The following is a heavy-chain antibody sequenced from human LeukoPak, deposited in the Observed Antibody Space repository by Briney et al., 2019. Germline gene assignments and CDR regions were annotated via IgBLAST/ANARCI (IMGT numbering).Heavy chain of an antibody. D-gene: IGHD2-15*01. J-gene: IGHJ4*02. CDR2: INHSGST. CDR1: GGSFSGYY. CDR3: ARGRFPLLY. Sequence: SETLSLTCAVYGGSFSGYYWSWIRQPPGKGLEWIGEINHSGSTNYNPSLKSRVTISIDTSKNQFSLKLSSVTAADTAVYYCARGRFPLLYWGQGTLVTVSS. V-gene: IGHV4-34*01.